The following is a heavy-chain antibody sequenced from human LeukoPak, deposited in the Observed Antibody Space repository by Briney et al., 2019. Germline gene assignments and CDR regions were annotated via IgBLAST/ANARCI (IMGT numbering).Heavy chain of an antibody. CDR3: ATAGASSGYRYNWFDP. V-gene: IGHV3-33*01. Sequence: GGSLRLFCAASGFTFSSYGMHWVRQAPGKGLEGVAVIWYDGSNKYYADSVKGRFTISRDNSKNTLYLQMNSLSAEDTAVYYCATAGASSGYRYNWFDPWGQGTLVTVPS. CDR2: IWYDGSNK. D-gene: IGHD3-22*01. CDR1: GFTFSSYG. J-gene: IGHJ5*02.